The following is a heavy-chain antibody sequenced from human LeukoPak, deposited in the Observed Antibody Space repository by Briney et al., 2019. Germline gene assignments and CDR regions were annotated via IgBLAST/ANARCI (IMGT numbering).Heavy chain of an antibody. Sequence: GGSLRLSCAPSGFTFRNYGMDWVRQAPGKGLEWVSYISSSSSSINYADSVKGRFTISRDNAKNSVFLQMNSLRAEDTAVYYCARGGAARPDYWGQGTLVTVSS. CDR1: GFTFRNYG. CDR3: ARGGAARPDY. CDR2: ISSSSSSI. J-gene: IGHJ4*02. V-gene: IGHV3-48*01. D-gene: IGHD6-6*01.